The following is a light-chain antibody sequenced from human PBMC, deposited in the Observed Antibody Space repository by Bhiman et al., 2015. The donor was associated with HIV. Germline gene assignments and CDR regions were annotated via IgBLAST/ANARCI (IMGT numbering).Light chain of an antibody. CDR1: SSNIGNNY. Sequence: QSLLTQPPSVSAAPGQKVTISCSGSSSNIGNNYVSWYQQLPGTAPKLLIYENNKRPSGIPDRFSGSKSGTSATLGITGLQTGDEADYYCGAWDSSLSSYVFGAGTKVTV. CDR3: GAWDSSLSSYV. J-gene: IGLJ1*01. CDR2: ENN. V-gene: IGLV1-51*02.